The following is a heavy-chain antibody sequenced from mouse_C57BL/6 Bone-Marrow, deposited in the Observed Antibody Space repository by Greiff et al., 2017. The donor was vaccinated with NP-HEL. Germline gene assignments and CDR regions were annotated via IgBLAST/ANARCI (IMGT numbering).Heavy chain of an antibody. V-gene: IGHV1-63*01. CDR3: ARWSNYGAMDY. Sequence: QVQLKQSGAELVRPGTSVKMSCKASGYTFTNYWIGWAKQRPGHGLEWIGDIYPGGGYTNYNEKFKGKATLTADKSSSTAYMQFSSLTSEDSAIYYCARWSNYGAMDYWGQGTSVTVSS. D-gene: IGHD2-5*01. J-gene: IGHJ4*01. CDR1: GYTFTNYW. CDR2: IYPGGGYT.